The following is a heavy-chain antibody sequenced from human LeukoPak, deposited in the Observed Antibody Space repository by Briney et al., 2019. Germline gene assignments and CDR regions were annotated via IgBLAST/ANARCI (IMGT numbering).Heavy chain of an antibody. CDR1: GGSISSYY. CDR3: ARARGSYPGGYYFDY. J-gene: IGHJ4*02. D-gene: IGHD1-26*01. CDR2: IYYSGST. V-gene: IGHV4-59*12. Sequence: PSETLSLTCTVSGGSISSYYWSWIRQPPGKGLEWIGYIYYSGSTNYNPSLKSRVTISVDTSKNQFSLKLSSVTAADTAVYYCARARGSYPGGYYFDYWGQGTLVTVSS.